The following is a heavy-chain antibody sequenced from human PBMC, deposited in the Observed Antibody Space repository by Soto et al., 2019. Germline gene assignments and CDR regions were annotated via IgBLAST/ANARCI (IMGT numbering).Heavy chain of an antibody. CDR3: AGGGGYCSSTSCPYFDY. D-gene: IGHD2-2*01. Sequence: GASVKVSCKASGYTFTGYYMHWVRQAPGQGLEWMGWINPNSGGTNYAQKFQGRVTMTRDTSISTAYMELSRLRSDDTAVYHCAGGGGYCSSTSCPYFDYWGQGTLVT. CDR1: GYTFTGYY. V-gene: IGHV1-2*02. CDR2: INPNSGGT. J-gene: IGHJ4*02.